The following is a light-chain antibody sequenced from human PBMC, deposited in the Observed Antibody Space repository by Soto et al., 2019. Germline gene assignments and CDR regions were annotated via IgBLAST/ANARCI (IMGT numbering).Light chain of an antibody. CDR1: QSVSSN. CDR2: GAS. Sequence: EIVMTQSPATLSVSPGERATFSCRASQSVSSNLAWYQQKPGQAPRLLIYGASIRATGIPARFSGSGSGTEFTLTFSTLQSDDFATYYCQQYDSFSVTFGQGTKGDIK. J-gene: IGKJ1*01. CDR3: QQYDSFSVT. V-gene: IGKV3-15*01.